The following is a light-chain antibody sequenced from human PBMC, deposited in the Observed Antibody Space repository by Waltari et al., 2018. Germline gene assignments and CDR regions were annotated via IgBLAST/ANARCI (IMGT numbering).Light chain of an antibody. J-gene: IGLJ1*01. CDR3: CSYAGSSTYV. CDR2: EGS. Sequence: QSALTQPASVSGSPGQSITISCTGTSSDVGSNNLVSWYQQHPGKAPKLMIYEGSKRPSGVSNRFSGSKSGNTASLTIAGLQAEDEADYYCCSYAGSSTYVFGTVTKVTVL. V-gene: IGLV2-23*01. CDR1: SSDVGSNNL.